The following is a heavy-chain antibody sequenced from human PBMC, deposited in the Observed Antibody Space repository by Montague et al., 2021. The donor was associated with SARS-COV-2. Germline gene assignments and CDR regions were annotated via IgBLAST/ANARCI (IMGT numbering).Heavy chain of an antibody. D-gene: IGHD3-10*01. CDR2: IFHSGHT. CDR3: ARQPYLASAYYFDY. Sequence: SETLSLTCSVSGASITTYYWSWIRQAPGKGLEWIAYIFHSGHTNXNPSLRSRVAISIDTSRDQFSLSLTSITAADTAVYYCARQPYLASAYYFDYWGLGTLVTVSS. CDR1: GASITTYY. V-gene: IGHV4-59*01. J-gene: IGHJ4*02.